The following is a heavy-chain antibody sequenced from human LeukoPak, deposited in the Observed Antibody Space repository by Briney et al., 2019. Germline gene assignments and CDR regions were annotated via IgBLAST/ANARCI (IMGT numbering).Heavy chain of an antibody. Sequence: RPGRSLRLSCAASGFTFSSYGMHWVRQAPGKGLEWVAVIWYDGSNKYYADSVKGRFTISRDNSKNTLYLQMNSLRAEDTAVYYCARDARRKSGSYGAFDIWGQGTMVTVSS. CDR3: ARDARRKSGSYGAFDI. CDR2: IWYDGSNK. CDR1: GFTFSSYG. J-gene: IGHJ3*02. D-gene: IGHD1-26*01. V-gene: IGHV3-33*01.